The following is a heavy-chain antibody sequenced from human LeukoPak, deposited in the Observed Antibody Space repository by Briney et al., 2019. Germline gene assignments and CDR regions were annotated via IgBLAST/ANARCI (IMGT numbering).Heavy chain of an antibody. CDR3: AREGVWDIVVVVAAGLGAFDI. CDR2: FDPEDGET. D-gene: IGHD2-15*01. CDR1: GYTFTSYY. J-gene: IGHJ3*02. Sequence: GSVKVSCKASGYTFTSYYMHWVRQAPGKGLEWMGGFDPEDGETIYAQKFQGRVTMTEDTSTDTADMELSSLRSEDTAVYYCAREGVWDIVVVVAAGLGAFDIWGQGTMVTVSS. V-gene: IGHV1-24*01.